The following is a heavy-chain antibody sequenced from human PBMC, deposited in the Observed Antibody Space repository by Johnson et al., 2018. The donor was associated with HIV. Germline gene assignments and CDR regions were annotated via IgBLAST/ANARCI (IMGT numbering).Heavy chain of an antibody. Sequence: QVQLVESGGGLVKPGGSLRLSCAASGFSFSDYYMSWIRQAPGKGLEWVSYISSSGSTIYYADFVKGRFTISRANAKKSLDLQMNSLRAEDTALYYCARDSTPWGGDYVGYAFDIWGRGTMVTVSS. CDR1: GFSFSDYY. CDR3: ARDSTPWGGDYVGYAFDI. V-gene: IGHV3-11*04. CDR2: ISSSGSTI. J-gene: IGHJ3*02. D-gene: IGHD4-17*01.